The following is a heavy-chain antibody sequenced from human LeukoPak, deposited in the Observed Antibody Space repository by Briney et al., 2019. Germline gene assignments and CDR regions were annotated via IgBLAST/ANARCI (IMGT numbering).Heavy chain of an antibody. CDR1: GYTFTSYW. V-gene: IGHV5-51*01. J-gene: IGHJ5*02. CDR3: ARQGNSWFSFGT. Sequence: GESLQISCQGSGYTFTSYWIGWVRQMPGKGLEWMGIISPGDSDIRYSPSFQGQVTISADKSISTAYLQWSSLKASDTAIYYCARQGNSWFSFGTWGQGTPVTVSP. CDR2: ISPGDSDI. D-gene: IGHD6-13*01.